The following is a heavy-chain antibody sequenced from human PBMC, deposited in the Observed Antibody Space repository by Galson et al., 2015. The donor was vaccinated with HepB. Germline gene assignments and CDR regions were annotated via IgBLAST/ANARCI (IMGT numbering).Heavy chain of an antibody. V-gene: IGHV1-2*02. J-gene: IGHJ3*02. Sequence: SVKVSCKASGYTFTGYYMHWVRQAPGQGLEWMGWINPNSGGTNYAQKFQGRVTMTRDTSISTAYMELSRLRSDDTAVYYCASAIAVAGPGGAFDIWGQGTMVTVSS. D-gene: IGHD6-19*01. CDR3: ASAIAVAGPGGAFDI. CDR2: INPNSGGT. CDR1: GYTFTGYY.